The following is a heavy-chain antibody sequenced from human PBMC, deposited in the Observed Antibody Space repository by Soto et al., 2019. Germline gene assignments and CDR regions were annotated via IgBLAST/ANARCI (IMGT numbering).Heavy chain of an antibody. Sequence: SQTLSLTCGVYGGSFSGYQWNWIRQSPGQGLEWIGEINHSGTTKYNPSLESRINLSVDTSKKQFSLKMFSVTAADTAIYYCARGWRFDPWGQGTQVTVSS. V-gene: IGHV4-34*01. D-gene: IGHD1-1*01. CDR1: GGSFSGYQ. J-gene: IGHJ5*02. CDR3: ARGWRFDP. CDR2: INHSGTT.